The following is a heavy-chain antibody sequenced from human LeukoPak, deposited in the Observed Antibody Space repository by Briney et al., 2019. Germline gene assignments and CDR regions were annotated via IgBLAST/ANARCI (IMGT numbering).Heavy chain of an antibody. CDR2: IYYSGST. Sequence: SETLSLTCTVSGGSISSYYWSWIRQPPGKGLEWIGYIYYSGSTNYNPSLKSRVTISVDTSKNQFSLKLSSVTAADTAVYHCARDTPYYGDKFNSDYYYGMDVWGQGTTVTVSS. J-gene: IGHJ6*02. D-gene: IGHD4-17*01. CDR1: GGSISSYY. CDR3: ARDTPYYGDKFNSDYYYGMDV. V-gene: IGHV4-59*01.